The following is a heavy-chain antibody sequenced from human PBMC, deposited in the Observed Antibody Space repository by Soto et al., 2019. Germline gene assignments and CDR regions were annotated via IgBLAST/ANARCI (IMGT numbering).Heavy chain of an antibody. J-gene: IGHJ4*02. CDR1: GYTFTSYW. CDR3: ARGYTTGPLKF. D-gene: IGHD5-12*01. Sequence: PGESLKISCKCSGYTFTSYWITWVRQMPGKGLEWMGIIYPGDSGARYSPSFQGHVTISVDRSVNTAYLQWSSLKASDTAIYYCARGYTTGPLKFWGQGSLVTVSS. CDR2: IYPGDSGA. V-gene: IGHV5-51*01.